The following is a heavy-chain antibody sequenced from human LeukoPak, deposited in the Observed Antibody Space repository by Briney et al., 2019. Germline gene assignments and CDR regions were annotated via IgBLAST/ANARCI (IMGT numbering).Heavy chain of an antibody. D-gene: IGHD4-17*01. V-gene: IGHV4-39*01. Sequence: SETLSLTCTVSGGSTSSSSYYWGWIRQPPGKGLEWIGSIYYSGSTYYNPSLKSRVTISVDTSKNQFSLKLSSVTAADTAVYYCASLGVYGDYPDYFDYWGQGTLVTVSS. CDR2: IYYSGST. J-gene: IGHJ4*02. CDR3: ASLGVYGDYPDYFDY. CDR1: GGSTSSSSYY.